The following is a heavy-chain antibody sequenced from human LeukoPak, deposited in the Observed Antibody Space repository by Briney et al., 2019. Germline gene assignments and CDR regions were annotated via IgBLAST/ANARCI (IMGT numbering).Heavy chain of an antibody. CDR1: GFTFSNSA. Sequence: GGSLRLSCAASGFTFSNSAMRWVRQAPGPGLEWVSTIGVGGSSTYYADSVKGRFTISRDNSKNTLYLQMNSLRAEDTAVYYCAKDGGGYYDSRGYPLWGQGTLVTISS. CDR3: AKDGGGYYDSRGYPL. CDR2: IGVGGSST. J-gene: IGHJ1*01. D-gene: IGHD3-22*01. V-gene: IGHV3-23*01.